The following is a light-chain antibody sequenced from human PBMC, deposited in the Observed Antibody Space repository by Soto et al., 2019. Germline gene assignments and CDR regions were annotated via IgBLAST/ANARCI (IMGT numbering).Light chain of an antibody. CDR1: SSNIGAGYD. J-gene: IGLJ2*01. CDR2: GNR. CDR3: QSYDSSLSGSV. Sequence: QSVLTQPPSVSGAPGQRVTISCTGSSSNIGAGYDVHWYQQLPGTAPKLLIHGNRNRPSGVPDRFSGSKSGTSASLAITGLQAEDVADYYCQSYDSSLSGSVFGGGTQLTVL. V-gene: IGLV1-40*01.